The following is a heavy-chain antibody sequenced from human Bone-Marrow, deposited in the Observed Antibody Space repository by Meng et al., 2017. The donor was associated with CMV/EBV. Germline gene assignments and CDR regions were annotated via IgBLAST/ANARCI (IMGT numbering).Heavy chain of an antibody. CDR1: GGSINSYY. CDR3: ARGGYGDYEYDY. D-gene: IGHD4-17*01. Sequence: GSLRLSCTVSGGSINSYYWSWIRQPPGKGLEWIGYIYYSGSTNYNPSLKSRVTISVDTSKNQFSLKLSSVTAADTAVYYCARGGYGDYEYDYWGQGTLVTVSS. J-gene: IGHJ4*02. V-gene: IGHV4-59*01. CDR2: IYYSGST.